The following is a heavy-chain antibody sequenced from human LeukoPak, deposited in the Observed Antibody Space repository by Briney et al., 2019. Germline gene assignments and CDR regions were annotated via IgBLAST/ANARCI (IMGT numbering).Heavy chain of an antibody. CDR2: INHSGST. CDR1: GGSFSGYY. Sequence: SETLSLTCAVYGGSFSGYYWSWIRQPPGKGLEWIGEINHSGSTNYNPSLKSRVTISADTSKNQFSLKLSSVTAADTAVYYRARGTPGGCSSTSCYTDSVHKEFDYWGQGTLVTVSS. V-gene: IGHV4-34*01. D-gene: IGHD2-2*02. CDR3: ARGTPGGCSSTSCYTDSVHKEFDY. J-gene: IGHJ4*02.